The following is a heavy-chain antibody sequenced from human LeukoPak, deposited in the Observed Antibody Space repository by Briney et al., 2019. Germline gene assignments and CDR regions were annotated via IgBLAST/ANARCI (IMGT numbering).Heavy chain of an antibody. CDR3: ARDPYNGAYGNYYYYYMDA. D-gene: IGHD5-12*01. V-gene: IGHV3-21*01. J-gene: IGHJ6*03. Sequence: GGSLRLSCAASGFSFSTYNMNWVRQAPGKVLEWVSSITSSGREIFYIDSVKGRFTISRDNAEKSLYLQMDSLRAEDTAVYYCARDPYNGAYGNYYYYYMDAWGKGTTVTVSS. CDR2: ITSSGREI. CDR1: GFSFSTYN.